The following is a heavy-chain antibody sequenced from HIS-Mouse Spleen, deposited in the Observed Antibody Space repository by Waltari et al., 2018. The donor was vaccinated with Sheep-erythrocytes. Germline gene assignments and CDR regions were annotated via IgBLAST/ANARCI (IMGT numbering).Heavy chain of an antibody. D-gene: IGHD1-26*01. CDR2: IYYSGST. Sequence: QVQLQESGPGLVKPSETLSLTCTVPGGSISSYYWSWIRQPPGKGLEWIGYIYYSGSTNYTPSLKSRVTISVDTSKNQFSLKLSSVTAADTAVYYCARLELGQFDYWGQGTLVTVSS. CDR3: ARLELGQFDY. J-gene: IGHJ4*02. CDR1: GGSISSYY. V-gene: IGHV4-59*08.